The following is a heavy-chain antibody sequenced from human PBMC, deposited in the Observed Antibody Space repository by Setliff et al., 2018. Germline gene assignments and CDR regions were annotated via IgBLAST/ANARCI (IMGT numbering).Heavy chain of an antibody. V-gene: IGHV4-4*08. CDR2: IYASGST. D-gene: IGHD1-26*01. Sequence: SETLSLTCTVSGGSISSYYWSWIRQPPGKGLEWIGYIYASGSTNYNPSLKSRVTLSVDTSKNQFSLKVSSVAAADTAVYYCARAPPNRYSGSYEYFYMDVWGKGTTVTV. J-gene: IGHJ6*03. CDR1: GGSISSYY. CDR3: ARAPPNRYSGSYEYFYMDV.